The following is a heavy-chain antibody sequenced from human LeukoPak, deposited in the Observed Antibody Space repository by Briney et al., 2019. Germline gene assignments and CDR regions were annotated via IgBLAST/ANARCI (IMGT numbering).Heavy chain of an antibody. D-gene: IGHD6-13*01. CDR2: IKEDGSVK. CDR1: GFTFSNYW. CDR3: TSQSYSLFDH. J-gene: IGHJ4*02. Sequence: GGSLRLSCEASGFTFSNYWMSWVRQAPGKGLEWVANIKEDGSVKYYVDSVKGRFTISRDNAKSSLYLQMNSLRAEDTAFYYCTSQSYSLFDHWGQGILVTVSS. V-gene: IGHV3-7*03.